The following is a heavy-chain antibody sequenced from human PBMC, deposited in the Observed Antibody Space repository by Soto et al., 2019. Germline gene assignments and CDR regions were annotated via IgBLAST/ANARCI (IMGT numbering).Heavy chain of an antibody. J-gene: IGHJ6*02. CDR1: GYTFTSYG. CDR3: ASNPPAVAGRAYYYYGMDV. D-gene: IGHD6-19*01. V-gene: IGHV1-18*01. CDR2: ISAYNGNT. Sequence: GXSVKVSCKASGYTFTSYGISWVRQAPGQGLEWMGWISAYNGNTNYAQKLQGRVTMTTDTSTSTAYMELRSLRSDDTAVYYCASNPPAVAGRAYYYYGMDVWGQGTTVTVS.